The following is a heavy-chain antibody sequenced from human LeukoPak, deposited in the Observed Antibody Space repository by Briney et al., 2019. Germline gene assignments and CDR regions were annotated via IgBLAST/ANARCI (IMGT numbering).Heavy chain of an antibody. Sequence: GGSLRLSCAASGFTFSSYAMSWVRQSPGKGLEWVSAISGGGGSTYYADSVKGRFTISKDNSKNTLYLQMNSLRAEDTAVYYCAKFYDISTGYFDCWGQGTLVTVSS. J-gene: IGHJ4*02. CDR1: GFTFSSYA. D-gene: IGHD3-9*01. V-gene: IGHV3-23*01. CDR3: AKFYDISTGYFDC. CDR2: ISGGGGST.